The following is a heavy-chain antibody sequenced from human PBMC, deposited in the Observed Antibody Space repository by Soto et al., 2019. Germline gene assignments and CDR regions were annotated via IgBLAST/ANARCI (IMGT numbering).Heavy chain of an antibody. CDR2: INHSGST. D-gene: IGHD2-2*01. CDR3: ARGPIILVVPAAAIPYWFDP. V-gene: IGHV4-34*01. J-gene: IGHJ5*02. CDR1: GGSFSGYY. Sequence: PSETLSLTCAVYGGSFSGYYWSWIRQPPGKGLEWIGEINHSGSTNYNPSLKSRVTISVDTAKNQFSLKLSSVTAADTAVYYCARGPIILVVPAAAIPYWFDPWGQGTLVTLSS.